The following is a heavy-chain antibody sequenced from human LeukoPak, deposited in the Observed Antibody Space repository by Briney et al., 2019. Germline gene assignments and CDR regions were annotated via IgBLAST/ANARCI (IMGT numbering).Heavy chain of an antibody. CDR2: ISANDGKI. D-gene: IGHD1-1*01. CDR1: GYTFTSYA. Sequence: ASVKVSCKASGYTFTSYAMHWVRQAPGQRLEWMGWISANDGKIHYSERHQGRMTMSTDTVTSTVYMELRSLRSDDTAVYYCARELHVERDDYWGQGTLVTVSS. V-gene: IGHV1-18*01. CDR3: ARELHVERDDY. J-gene: IGHJ4*02.